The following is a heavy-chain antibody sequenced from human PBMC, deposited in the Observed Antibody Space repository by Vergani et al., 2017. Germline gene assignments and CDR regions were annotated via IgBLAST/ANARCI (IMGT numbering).Heavy chain of an antibody. Sequence: QVQLQESGPGLVKPSGTLSLTCAVSGGSISSSYYWSWIRQPPGKGLEWIGYIYYSGSTNYNPSLKSRVTISVDTSKNQFSLKLSSVTAADTAVYYCARAPPGSPFPFDYWGQGTLVTVSS. CDR2: IYYSGST. V-gene: IGHV4-61*01. D-gene: IGHD2/OR15-2a*01. CDR3: ARAPPGSPFPFDY. J-gene: IGHJ4*02. CDR1: GGSISSSYY.